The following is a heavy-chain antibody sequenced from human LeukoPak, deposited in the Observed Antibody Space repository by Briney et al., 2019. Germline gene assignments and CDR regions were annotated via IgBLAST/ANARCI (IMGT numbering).Heavy chain of an antibody. CDR3: ARHKRITTVRGLNWFDP. CDR1: GGSISSSSYY. V-gene: IGHV4-39*01. Sequence: SETLSLTCTVSGGSISSSSYYWGWIRQPPGKGLEWIGSIYYSGSTYYNPSLKSRVTISVDTSKNQFSLKLSSVTAADTAVYYCARHKRITTVRGLNWFDPWGQGTLVTVSS. CDR2: IYYSGST. J-gene: IGHJ5*02. D-gene: IGHD3-10*01.